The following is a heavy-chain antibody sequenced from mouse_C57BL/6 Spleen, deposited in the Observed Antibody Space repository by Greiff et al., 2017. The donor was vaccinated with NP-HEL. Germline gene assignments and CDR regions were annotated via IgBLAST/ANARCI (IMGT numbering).Heavy chain of an antibody. CDR1: GYTFTSYW. V-gene: IGHV1-64*01. D-gene: IGHD3-1*01. Sequence: QVQLLQPGAELVKPGASVKLSCTASGYTFTSYWMHWVKQRPGQGLEWIGMIHPNSCSTNYHENFKSKATLTVDKSSSTAYMQQRSLTSEDTALYFCARDLYHGPGDYGVKDTTPPVPS. CDR2: IHPNSCST. J-gene: IGHJ2*01. CDR3: ARDLYHGPGDY.